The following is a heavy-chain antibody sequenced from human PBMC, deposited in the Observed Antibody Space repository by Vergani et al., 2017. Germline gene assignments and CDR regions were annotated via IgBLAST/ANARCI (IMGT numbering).Heavy chain of an antibody. CDR1: GFTFSSYE. V-gene: IGHV3-48*03. J-gene: IGHJ4*02. Sequence: EVQLVESGGGLVQPGGSLRLSCAASGFTFSSYEMNWVRQAPGKGLEWVSYISSSGSTIYYADSVKGRFTISRDNSKNTLYLQMNSLRAEDTAVYYCAKPDYDFWSGYSGGDFDYWGQGTLVTVSS. CDR3: AKPDYDFWSGYSGGDFDY. CDR2: ISSSGSTI. D-gene: IGHD3-3*01.